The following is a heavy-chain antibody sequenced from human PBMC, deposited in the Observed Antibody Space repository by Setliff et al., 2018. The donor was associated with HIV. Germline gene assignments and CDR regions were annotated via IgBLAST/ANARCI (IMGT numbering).Heavy chain of an antibody. D-gene: IGHD3-3*01. V-gene: IGHV4-59*11. CDR1: GGSFSNHY. Sequence: SETLSLTCTVSGGSFSNHYWSWLRQSPKNGLEWIGYVYYSGSTNYKPSFKSRVSISIDTSRNHFSPNLTSLTTADTAIYYCARSYYDFWNGLPRSFDAWGQGTMVTVSS. J-gene: IGHJ3*01. CDR3: ARSYYDFWNGLPRSFDA. CDR2: VYYSGST.